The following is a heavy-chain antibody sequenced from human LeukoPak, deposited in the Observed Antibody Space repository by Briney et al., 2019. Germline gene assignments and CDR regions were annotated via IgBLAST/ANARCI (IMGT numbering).Heavy chain of an antibody. D-gene: IGHD3-10*01. CDR2: ISSSSSYI. CDR1: GFTFSSYS. V-gene: IGHV3-21*01. Sequence: GGSLRLSCAASGFTFSSYSMNWVRQAPGKGLEWVSSISSSSSYIYYADSVKGRFTISRENAKNSLYLQMNSLRAEDTAVYYCARGRFGEFLPFDYWGQGTLVTVSS. J-gene: IGHJ4*02. CDR3: ARGRFGEFLPFDY.